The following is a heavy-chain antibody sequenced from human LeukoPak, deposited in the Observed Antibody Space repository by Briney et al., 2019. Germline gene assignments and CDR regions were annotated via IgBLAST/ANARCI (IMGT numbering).Heavy chain of an antibody. V-gene: IGHV3-30*18. CDR1: GFTFSNFG. Sequence: GGSLRLSCVASGFTFSNFGMHWVRQAPGKGLEWVALMSKGGSKTYYADSVKGRFTISRDISQNTLFLQLNSLRAEDTALYFCAKSSGFGGLFDSWGQGTRVIVSS. CDR3: AKSSGFGGLFDS. D-gene: IGHD3-10*01. J-gene: IGHJ4*02. CDR2: MSKGGSKT.